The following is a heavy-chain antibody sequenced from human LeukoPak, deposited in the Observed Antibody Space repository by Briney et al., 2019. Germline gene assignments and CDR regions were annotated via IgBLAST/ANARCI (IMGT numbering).Heavy chain of an antibody. CDR2: ISSSSSYI. CDR3: ARGPQLHDAFDI. V-gene: IGHV3-21*01. J-gene: IGHJ3*02. D-gene: IGHD1-26*01. Sequence: GGSLRLSCAASGLTFSSYTMNWVRKAPGKGLEWVSSISSSSSYIYYAESVKGRFTISRDDAKNSLYLQMNSLRAEDTAVYYCARGPQLHDAFDIWGQGTMVTVSS. CDR1: GLTFSSYT.